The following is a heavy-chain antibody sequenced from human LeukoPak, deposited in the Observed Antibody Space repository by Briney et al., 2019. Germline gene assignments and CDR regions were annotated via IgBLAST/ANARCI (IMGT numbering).Heavy chain of an antibody. V-gene: IGHV3-7*01. Sequence: PGGSLRHSCAVSGFTFSSYWMSWVRQAPGKGLEWVANMKPDGSEKYYVDSVKGRFTISRDSSKNSLYLQMNSLRVEDTAVYYCARDPRQSHLVYTTGDCWGQGTLVTVSS. J-gene: IGHJ4*02. CDR3: ARDPRQSHLVYTTGDC. CDR1: GFTFSSYW. CDR2: MKPDGSEK. D-gene: IGHD2-2*02.